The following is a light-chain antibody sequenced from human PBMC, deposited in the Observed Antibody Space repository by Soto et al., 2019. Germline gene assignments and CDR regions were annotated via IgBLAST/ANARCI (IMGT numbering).Light chain of an antibody. Sequence: QPVLTQPPSVSGAPGQRVTISCTGSSSSAGSVYNVHWYQQRPGTAPKLLIYDNTDRPSGVPDRFSGSKSGTSASLAITGLQAEDEADYYCQSYDSGLGGYVIFGGGTKVTVL. J-gene: IGLJ2*01. CDR1: SSSAGSVYN. CDR2: DNT. V-gene: IGLV1-40*01. CDR3: QSYDSGLGGYVI.